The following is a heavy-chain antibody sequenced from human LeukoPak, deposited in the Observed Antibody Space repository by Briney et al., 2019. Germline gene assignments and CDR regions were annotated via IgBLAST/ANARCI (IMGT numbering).Heavy chain of an antibody. J-gene: IGHJ5*02. Sequence: GGSLSFSFATAGFTFNTFGMHWVRQAPGKGLEWVSYITGSATTTYYADSVKGRFTISRDNGKNSLYLQMNSLRAEDTSVYYCARDVGYRSWFDPWGQGTLVIVSS. CDR2: ITGSATTT. V-gene: IGHV3-48*01. CDR1: GFTFNTFG. D-gene: IGHD5-18*01. CDR3: ARDVGYRSWFDP.